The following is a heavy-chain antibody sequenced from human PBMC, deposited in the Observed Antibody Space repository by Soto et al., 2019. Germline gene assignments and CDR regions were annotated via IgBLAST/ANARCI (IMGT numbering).Heavy chain of an antibody. V-gene: IGHV1-2*02. CDR3: ARDHSSGSGSLDY. Sequence: GASVKVSCKASGYTFTGYYMHWVRQAPGQGLEWMGRINPNSGGTNYAQKFQGRVTMTRDTSTSTVYMELSSLRSEDTAVYYCARDHSSGSGSLDYWGQGTLVTVSS. CDR2: INPNSGGT. J-gene: IGHJ4*02. CDR1: GYTFTGYY. D-gene: IGHD6-19*01.